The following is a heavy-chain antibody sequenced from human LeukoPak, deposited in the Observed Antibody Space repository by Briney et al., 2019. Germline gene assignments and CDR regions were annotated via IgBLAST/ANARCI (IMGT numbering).Heavy chain of an antibody. CDR1: GGSISSGGYS. Sequence: SQTLSLTCAVSGGSISSGGYSWSWIRQPPGKGLEWIGYIYHSGSTYYNPSLKSRVTISVDRSKTQFSLKLSSVTAADTAVYYCASSRRVLDGMDVWGQGPTVTVSS. V-gene: IGHV4-30-2*01. CDR3: ASSRRVLDGMDV. D-gene: IGHD4/OR15-4a*01. J-gene: IGHJ6*02. CDR2: IYHSGST.